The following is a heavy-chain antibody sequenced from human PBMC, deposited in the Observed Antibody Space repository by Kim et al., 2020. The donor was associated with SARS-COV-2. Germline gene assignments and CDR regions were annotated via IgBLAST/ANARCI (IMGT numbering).Heavy chain of an antibody. Sequence: GGSLRLSCAASGFTFSSYAMSWVRQAPGKGLEWVSTINTSGGGTYYADSVKGRFTISRDNSKNTLYLQMSSLRAEDTAVYYCANFLRNYYGSGSYSSGVGPWGHGTLVTVSS. J-gene: IGHJ5*02. CDR2: INTSGGGT. CDR1: GFTFSSYA. V-gene: IGHV3-23*01. CDR3: ANFLRNYYGSGSYSSGVGP. D-gene: IGHD3-10*01.